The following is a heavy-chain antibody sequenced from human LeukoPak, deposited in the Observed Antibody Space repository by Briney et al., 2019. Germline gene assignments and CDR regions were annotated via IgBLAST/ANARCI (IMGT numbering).Heavy chain of an antibody. J-gene: IGHJ6*02. CDR3: GRESSSNSGSSYNYGMDV. Sequence: SETLSLTCTVSGGSISSGSYLGSWIRQHPGKGLEWIGYIHYSGSTNYNPSLKSRVTMSVDTSKNQFSLKLSSVTAADTAVYYCGRESSSNSGSSYNYGMDVWGQGTTVTVSS. D-gene: IGHD3-10*01. CDR2: IHYSGST. CDR1: GGSISSGSYL. V-gene: IGHV4-31*03.